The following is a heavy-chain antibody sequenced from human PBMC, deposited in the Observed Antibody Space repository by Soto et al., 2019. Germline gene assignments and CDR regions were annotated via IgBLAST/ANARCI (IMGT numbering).Heavy chain of an antibody. J-gene: IGHJ6*02. V-gene: IGHV3-30-3*01. CDR1: GFTFSSYA. CDR3: AIDEGELGIFSYYGMDV. Sequence: QVQLVESGGGVVQPGRSLRLSCAASGFTFSSYAMHWVRQAPGKGLEWVAVISYDGSTKYYADSVKGRFTISRDNSKSTLYLQMNSLRADETAVYYCAIDEGELGIFSYYGMDVWGQGTTVTVSS. D-gene: IGHD7-27*01. CDR2: ISYDGSTK.